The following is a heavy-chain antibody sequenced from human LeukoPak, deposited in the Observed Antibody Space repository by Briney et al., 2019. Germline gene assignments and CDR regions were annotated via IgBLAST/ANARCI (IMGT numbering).Heavy chain of an antibody. CDR3: TTWNY. D-gene: IGHD1-1*01. CDR1: GFTSSSYW. CDR2: INSDGSST. Sequence: GGSLRLSCAASGFTSSSYWMHWVRQAPGKGLVWVSRINSDGSSTNYADSVKGRFTISRDNAKNTLHLQMNSLRAEDTAVYYCTTWNYWGQGTLVTVSS. J-gene: IGHJ4*02. V-gene: IGHV3-74*01.